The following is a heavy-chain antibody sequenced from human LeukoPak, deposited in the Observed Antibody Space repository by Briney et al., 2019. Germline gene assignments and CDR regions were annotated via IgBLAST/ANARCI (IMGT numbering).Heavy chain of an antibody. J-gene: IGHJ5*02. CDR3: ARGRGMIRPTGRFDP. Sequence: GGSRRLSCAASGFTFSSYSMNWFRKAPGKGLKGVSSISSISSYIYYADSVKGRFTISRDNATKSLYLQMSSLRAEDTAVYYCARGRGMIRPTGRFDPWGQGTLVTAPS. CDR1: GFTFSSYS. V-gene: IGHV3-21*01. D-gene: IGHD3-22*01. CDR2: ISSISSYI.